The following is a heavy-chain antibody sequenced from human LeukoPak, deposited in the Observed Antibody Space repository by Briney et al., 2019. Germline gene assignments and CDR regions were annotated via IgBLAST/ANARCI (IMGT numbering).Heavy chain of an antibody. CDR3: ASGGSYYGSYFDY. D-gene: IGHD1-26*01. CDR1: GGTFSSYA. J-gene: IGHJ4*02. Sequence: ASVKVSCMASGGTFSSYAISWVRQSPGQGREWMGGILPIFRTANYAQQFQGRVTITADESTSTAYMELSSLRSEDTAAYYCASGGSYYGSYFDYWGQGTMVTVSS. CDR2: ILPIFRTA. V-gene: IGHV1-69*13.